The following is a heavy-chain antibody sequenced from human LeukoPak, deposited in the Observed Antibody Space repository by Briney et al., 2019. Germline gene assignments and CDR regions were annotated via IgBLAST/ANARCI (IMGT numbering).Heavy chain of an antibody. CDR2: IWYDGSNK. Sequence: GGSLRLSCAASGFTFSSYGMHWVRQAPGKGLEWVAVIWYDGSNKYYADSVKGRFTISRDNSKNTLYLQMNSLRAEDTAVYYCARDNWTYYYGSGSMGYFDYWGQGTLVTVSS. CDR1: GFTFSSYG. J-gene: IGHJ4*02. D-gene: IGHD3-10*01. CDR3: ARDNWTYYYGSGSMGYFDY. V-gene: IGHV3-33*01.